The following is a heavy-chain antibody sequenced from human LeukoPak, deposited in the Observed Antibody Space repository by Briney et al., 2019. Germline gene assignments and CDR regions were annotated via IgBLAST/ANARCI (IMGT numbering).Heavy chain of an antibody. Sequence: GGSLRLSCVVSGFTLTPYYMSWVRQAPGKGLEWVANIKQDGSEQKYVDSVKGRFTIYRDNTKNSLYLQMHSLKVEDTAVYYCARDRRADDTPYNWFDPWGQGTLVTVSS. CDR1: GFTLTPYY. CDR3: ARDRRADDTPYNWFDP. V-gene: IGHV3-7*01. J-gene: IGHJ5*02. D-gene: IGHD6-13*01. CDR2: IKQDGSEQ.